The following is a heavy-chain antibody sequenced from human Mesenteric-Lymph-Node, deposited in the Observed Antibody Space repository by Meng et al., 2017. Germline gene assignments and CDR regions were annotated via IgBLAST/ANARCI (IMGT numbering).Heavy chain of an antibody. CDR3: TTAPQYYYGSGRGY. CDR2: IKTKTDGGTT. D-gene: IGHD3-10*01. Sequence: GGSLRLSCAASGFTFSSYAMSWVRQAPGKGLEWVGRIKTKTDGGTTDYAAPVKGRITISKDDSKNTLYLHMNSLKTEDTAVYYCTTAPQYYYGSGRGYWGQGTLVTVSS. J-gene: IGHJ4*02. CDR1: GFTFSSYA. V-gene: IGHV3-15*01.